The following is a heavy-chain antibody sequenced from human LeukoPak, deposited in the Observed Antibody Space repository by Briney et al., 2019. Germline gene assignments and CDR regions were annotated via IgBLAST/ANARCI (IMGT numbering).Heavy chain of an antibody. D-gene: IGHD3-10*01. V-gene: IGHV1-46*01. CDR1: GYTFTSYY. CDR2: INPSGGST. J-gene: IGHJ4*02. Sequence: ASVKVSCKASGYTFTSYYMHWVRQAPGQGLEWMGIINPSGGSTSYAQKFQGRVTMTRDTSTSTVYMELRSLRSEDTAVYYCARDHEYYYGSGSYYPGGCDYWGQGTLVTVS. CDR3: ARDHEYYYGSGSYYPGGCDY.